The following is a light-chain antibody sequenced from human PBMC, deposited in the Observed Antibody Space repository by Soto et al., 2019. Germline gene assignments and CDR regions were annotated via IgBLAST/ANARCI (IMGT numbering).Light chain of an antibody. CDR3: GAWDDSLTGVV. Sequence: QCVLTQPPSASGTPGQRVTISCSGSTSNIGRNTVHWYQQLPGTAPKLLIYSNNQRPSGVPDRFSGSKSGTSASLAISGLRSEDEADYYCGAWDDSLTGVVFGGGTKLTVL. V-gene: IGLV1-44*01. J-gene: IGLJ2*01. CDR1: TSNIGRNT. CDR2: SNN.